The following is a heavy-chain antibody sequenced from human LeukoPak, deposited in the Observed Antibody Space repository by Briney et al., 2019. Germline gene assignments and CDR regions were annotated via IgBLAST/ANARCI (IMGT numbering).Heavy chain of an antibody. J-gene: IGHJ4*02. CDR2: MTSGGSTI. D-gene: IGHD4-17*01. Sequence: GGSLRLSCAASGFTFSSYEMNWVRQAPGKGLEWVAYMTSGGSTIYYADSVKGRFTISRDSAKNSLYLQMNSLRDEDTAVYYCARGDVGLTTVTVFDYWGQGTLVTVSS. V-gene: IGHV3-48*03. CDR3: ARGDVGLTTVTVFDY. CDR1: GFTFSSYE.